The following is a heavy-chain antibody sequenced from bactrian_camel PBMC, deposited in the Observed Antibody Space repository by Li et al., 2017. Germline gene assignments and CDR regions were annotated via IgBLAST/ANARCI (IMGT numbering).Heavy chain of an antibody. CDR3: AADFTAVACSRSRYNY. J-gene: IGHJ4*01. CDR1: GFTFSMYA. CDR2: INTDDGTT. V-gene: IGHV3S31*01. Sequence: VQLVESGGGLVQPGGSLRLSCAASGFTFSMYAMSWFRQAPGGAREGVAGINTDDGTTYIADSVKGRFTISQDNAKNTLYLQMSTLKPEDTAMYYCAADFTAVACSRSRYNYWGQGTQVTVS. D-gene: IGHD3*01.